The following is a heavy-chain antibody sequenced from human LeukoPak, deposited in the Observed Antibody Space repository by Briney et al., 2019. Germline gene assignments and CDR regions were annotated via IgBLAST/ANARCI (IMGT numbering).Heavy chain of an antibody. D-gene: IGHD3-10*01. V-gene: IGHV3-33*01. CDR2: IWEDGNNK. Sequence: PGGSLRLSCAASGFTFSNYDMDWVRQAPGKGLEWVAVIWEDGNNKYYGDSVKGRFTISRDNSKNTLYLEMNSLRAEDTAVYYCARERGGPDWYFGLWGRGTLVTVSS. J-gene: IGHJ2*01. CDR3: ARERGGPDWYFGL. CDR1: GFTFSNYD.